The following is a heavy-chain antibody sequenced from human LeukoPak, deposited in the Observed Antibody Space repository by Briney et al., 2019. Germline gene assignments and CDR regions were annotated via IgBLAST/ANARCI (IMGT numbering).Heavy chain of an antibody. CDR1: GFTLSSYA. D-gene: IGHD4-17*01. CDR2: ISGSGGST. Sequence: GGSLRLSCAASGFTLSSYAMSWVRQAPGKGLEWVSAISGSGGSTYYADSVKGRFTISRDNAKNSLYLQMNSLRAEDTAVYYCALSYGDSGHWGQGTLVTVSS. J-gene: IGHJ4*02. CDR3: ALSYGDSGH. V-gene: IGHV3-23*01.